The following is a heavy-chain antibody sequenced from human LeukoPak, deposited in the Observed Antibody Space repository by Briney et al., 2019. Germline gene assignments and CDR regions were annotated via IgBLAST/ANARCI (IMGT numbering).Heavy chain of an antibody. CDR2: INSDGSST. D-gene: IGHD6-13*01. J-gene: IGHJ4*02. CDR1: GFTFSSYW. Sequence: GGSLRLSCAASGFTFSSYWMHWLRQAPGKGLVWVSRINSDGSSTIYADPVKGRFTISRDNAKNTLDLQLNSLRAEDTALYYCARAAAGTWSIDYWGQGTLVTVSS. V-gene: IGHV3-74*01. CDR3: ARAAAGTWSIDY.